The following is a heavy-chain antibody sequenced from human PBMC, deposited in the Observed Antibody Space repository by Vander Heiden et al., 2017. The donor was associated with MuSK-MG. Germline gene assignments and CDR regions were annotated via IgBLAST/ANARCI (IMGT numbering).Heavy chain of an antibody. D-gene: IGHD5-18*01. CDR1: GFTFSSYS. CDR2: ISSSSSTI. J-gene: IGHJ4*02. CDR3: ARGRTAMVLGTFDY. Sequence: EVQLVESGGGLVQPGGSLRLSCLASGFTFSSYSMNWVRQAPGKGLEWVSYISSSSSTIYYADSVKGRFTISRDNAKNSLYLQMNSLRAEDTAVYYCARGRTAMVLGTFDYWGQGTLVTVSS. V-gene: IGHV3-48*01.